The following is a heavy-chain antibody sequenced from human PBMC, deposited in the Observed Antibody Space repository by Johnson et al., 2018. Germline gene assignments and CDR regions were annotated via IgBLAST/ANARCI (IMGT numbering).Heavy chain of an antibody. CDR1: GFTFDDYA. J-gene: IGHJ3*02. CDR2: ISWNSGSL. D-gene: IGHD6-13*01. CDR3: AGERIAAAGPFWCAFDI. V-gene: IGHV3-9*01. Sequence: VQLQESGGGLVQPGRSLRLSCAASGFTFDDYAMHWVRQAPGKGLEWVSGISWNSGSLGYADSVKGRFTISRDNAKNSLFLQINSQRAEDTDVYYRAGERIAAAGPFWCAFDIWGQGTMVTVSS.